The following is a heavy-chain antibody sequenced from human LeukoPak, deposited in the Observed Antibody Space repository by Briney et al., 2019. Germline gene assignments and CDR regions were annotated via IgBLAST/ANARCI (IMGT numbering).Heavy chain of an antibody. CDR3: ANLRAVAGPENAFDI. CDR2: ISGSGGST. Sequence: PGGSLILSCAASGFTFSSYAMSWVRQAPGKGLEWVSAISGSGGSTYYADSVKGRFTISRDNSKNTLYLQMNSLRAEDTAVYYCANLRAVAGPENAFDIWGQGTMVTVSS. J-gene: IGHJ3*02. D-gene: IGHD6-19*01. CDR1: GFTFSSYA. V-gene: IGHV3-23*01.